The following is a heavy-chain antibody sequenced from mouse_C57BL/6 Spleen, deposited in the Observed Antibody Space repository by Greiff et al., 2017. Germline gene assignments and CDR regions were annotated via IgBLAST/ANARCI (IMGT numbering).Heavy chain of an antibody. J-gene: IGHJ3*01. CDR3: ARAQTAQATWFAY. Sequence: EVKVEESGGGLVKPGGSLKLSCAASGFTFSSYAMSWVRQTPEKRLEWVATISDGGSYTYYPDNVKGRFTISRDNAKNNLYLQMSHLKSEDTARYYCARAQTAQATWFAYWGQGTLVTVSA. D-gene: IGHD3-2*02. CDR2: ISDGGSYT. CDR1: GFTFSSYA. V-gene: IGHV5-4*03.